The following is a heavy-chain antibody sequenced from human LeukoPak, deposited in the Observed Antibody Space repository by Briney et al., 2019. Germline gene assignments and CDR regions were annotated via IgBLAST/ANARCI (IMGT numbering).Heavy chain of an antibody. CDR3: AKSHYLVPAAIVSGGIYYYYGMDV. J-gene: IGHJ6*02. CDR1: GFTFSSYG. D-gene: IGHD2-2*02. CDR2: ISYDGSNK. Sequence: PGGSLRLSCAASGFTFSSYGMHWVRQAPGKGLAWVAVISYDGSNKYYAASVKGRFTISRDNSKNTLYLQMNSLRAEDTAVYYCAKSHYLVPAAIVSGGIYYYYGMDVWGQGTTVTVSS. V-gene: IGHV3-30*18.